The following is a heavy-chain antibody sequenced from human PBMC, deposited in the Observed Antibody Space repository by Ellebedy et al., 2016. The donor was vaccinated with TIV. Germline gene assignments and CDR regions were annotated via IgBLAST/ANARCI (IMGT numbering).Heavy chain of an antibody. D-gene: IGHD6-19*01. J-gene: IGHJ4*02. Sequence: GESLKISCAASGFTFSSYWMSWVRQAPGKGLEWVANIKQDGSEKYYVDSVKGRFTISRDNAKNSLYLQMNSLRAEDTAVYYCAREKVSPRLAVAPDYWGQGTLVTVSS. CDR1: GFTFSSYW. V-gene: IGHV3-7*03. CDR3: AREKVSPRLAVAPDY. CDR2: IKQDGSEK.